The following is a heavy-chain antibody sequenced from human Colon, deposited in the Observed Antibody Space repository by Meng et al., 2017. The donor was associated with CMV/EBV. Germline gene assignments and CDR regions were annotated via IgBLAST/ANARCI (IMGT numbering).Heavy chain of an antibody. Sequence: GGSLRLSCAASGFTFEDYYMGWIRQTPGKGLEWISFISNYGGDIKYADSVTGRFTISRDNAKNSLYLQMNSLRAEDTALYYCAKIGPRYCSSTSCYNSYFDYWGQGTLVTVSS. CDR1: GFTFEDYY. V-gene: IGHV3-11*01. D-gene: IGHD2-2*02. CDR3: AKIGPRYCSSTSCYNSYFDY. J-gene: IGHJ4*02. CDR2: ISNYGGDI.